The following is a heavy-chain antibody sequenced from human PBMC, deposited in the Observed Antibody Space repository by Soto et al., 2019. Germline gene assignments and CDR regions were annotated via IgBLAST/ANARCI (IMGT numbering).Heavy chain of an antibody. CDR1: GFTFTSSA. V-gene: IGHV1-58*01. Sequence: SVKVSCKASGFTFTSSAVQWVRQARGQRREWIGWIVVGSGNTNYAQKLQGRVTMTTDTSTSTAYMGLRSLRSDDTAVYYCARQSGGWQRHIPGGLDVWGEGTTFTGSS. CDR2: IVVGSGNT. D-gene: IGHD5-12*01. CDR3: ARQSGGWQRHIPGGLDV. J-gene: IGHJ6*04.